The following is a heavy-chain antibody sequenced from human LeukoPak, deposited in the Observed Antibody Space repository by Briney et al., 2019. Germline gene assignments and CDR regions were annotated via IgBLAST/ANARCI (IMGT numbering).Heavy chain of an antibody. V-gene: IGHV3-30*04. J-gene: IGHJ6*02. Sequence: GGSLGLSCAASGFTFSSYAMHWVRQAPGKGLEWVAVISYDGSNKYYADSVKGRFTISRDNSKNTLYLQVNSLRAEDTAVYYCARDPRTMVRGGMDVWGQGTTVTVSS. CDR2: ISYDGSNK. CDR1: GFTFSSYA. CDR3: ARDPRTMVRGGMDV. D-gene: IGHD3-10*01.